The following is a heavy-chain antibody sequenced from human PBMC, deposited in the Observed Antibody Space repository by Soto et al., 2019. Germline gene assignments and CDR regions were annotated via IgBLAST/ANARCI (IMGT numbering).Heavy chain of an antibody. D-gene: IGHD2-2*01. CDR2: ISAYNGNT. Sequence: ASVKVSCKASGYTFTSYGISWVRQAPGQGLEWMGWISAYNGNTNYAQKLQGRFTMTTDTSTSTAYMELRSLRSDDTAVYYCARRHIVVVPAAPIPYGRDVRGQGTTVTVS. CDR1: GYTFTSYG. J-gene: IGHJ6*02. V-gene: IGHV1-18*01. CDR3: ARRHIVVVPAAPIPYGRDV.